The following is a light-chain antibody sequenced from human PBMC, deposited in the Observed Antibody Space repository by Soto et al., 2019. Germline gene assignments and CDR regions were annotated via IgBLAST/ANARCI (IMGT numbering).Light chain of an antibody. CDR2: DAS. Sequence: DIQMTQSPSTLSASVGDRVTITCRASQSISSWLAWYQQKPGKAPKLLIYDASSLESGVPSRFSGSGSGTEFTLTISSLQPDDCATYYCQQYSTFGQGTKVEIK. J-gene: IGKJ1*01. V-gene: IGKV1-5*01. CDR1: QSISSW. CDR3: QQYST.